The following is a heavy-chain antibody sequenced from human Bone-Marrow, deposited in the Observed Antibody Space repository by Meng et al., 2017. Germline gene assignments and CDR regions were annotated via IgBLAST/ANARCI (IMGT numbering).Heavy chain of an antibody. CDR3: TTDLVEMATKIDSYYYYGMDV. D-gene: IGHD5-24*01. V-gene: IGHV3-49*04. CDR2: IRSKAYGGTT. Sequence: GGSLRLSCAASGFTFSSYSMNWVRQAPGKGLEWVGFIRSKAYGGTTEYAASVKGRFTISRDDSKSIAYLQMNSLKTEDTAVYYCTTDLVEMATKIDSYYYYGMDVWGQGTTVTVSS. J-gene: IGHJ6*02. CDR1: GFTFSSYS.